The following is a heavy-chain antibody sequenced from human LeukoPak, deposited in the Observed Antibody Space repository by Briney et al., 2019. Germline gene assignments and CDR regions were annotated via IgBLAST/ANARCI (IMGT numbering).Heavy chain of an antibody. D-gene: IGHD2-2*01. J-gene: IGHJ4*02. CDR3: AGCSSTSCYLSPFDY. CDR1: GYTFTSYG. CDR2: INTYNGNT. V-gene: IGHV1-18*01. Sequence: GASVKVSCKASGYTFTSYGISWVRQAPGQGLEWMGWINTYNGNTHYAQKLQGRVTMTTDTSTSTAYMELRSLRSDDTAVYYCAGCSSTSCYLSPFDYWGQGTLVTVSS.